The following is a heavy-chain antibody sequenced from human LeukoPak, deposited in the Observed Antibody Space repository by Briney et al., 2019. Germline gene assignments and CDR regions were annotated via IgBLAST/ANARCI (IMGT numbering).Heavy chain of an antibody. CDR3: ARDSYCSSTSCYRGHFDS. J-gene: IGHJ4*02. Sequence: GGSLRLSCAASGFTFSSFAMNWVRQAPGKGLEWVASISASASTVDYSDSIKGRFTISRDNIKKSVYLQMTSLRAEDTAVYYCARDSYCSSTSCYRGHFDSWGQGVLVTVSS. CDR1: GFTFSSFA. D-gene: IGHD2-2*01. V-gene: IGHV3-21*01. CDR2: ISASASTV.